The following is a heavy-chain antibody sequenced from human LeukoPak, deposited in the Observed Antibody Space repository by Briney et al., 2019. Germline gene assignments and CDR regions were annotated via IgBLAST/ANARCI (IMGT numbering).Heavy chain of an antibody. Sequence: SETLSLTCAVYIDSFSNYHWNWIRQSPGKGLEWIGEVSHSGSTSYNPSLKSRVTLSVDKSKNQFSLTLTSLTAADTAVYYCTRGGTDALSYWGQGALVTVSS. CDR2: VSHSGST. V-gene: IGHV4-34*01. D-gene: IGHD3-16*01. CDR3: TRGGTDALSY. CDR1: IDSFSNYH. J-gene: IGHJ4*02.